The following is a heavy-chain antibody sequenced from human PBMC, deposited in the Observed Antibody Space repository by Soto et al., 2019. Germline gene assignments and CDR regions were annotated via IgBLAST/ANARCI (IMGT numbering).Heavy chain of an antibody. J-gene: IGHJ6*02. CDR3: AHMGWGVATIRGYYCMDV. V-gene: IGHV2-5*01. CDR1: GFSLRTSGVG. Sequence: GSGPTLVNPTQTLTLTCTFSGFSLRTSGVGVGWIRQPPGKALEWLALIYWNDDKRYSPSLKSRLTITKDTSKNQVVLTMTNMDPVDTATYYGAHMGWGVATIRGYYCMDVWGQGTTVTVSS. CDR2: IYWNDDK. D-gene: IGHD5-12*01.